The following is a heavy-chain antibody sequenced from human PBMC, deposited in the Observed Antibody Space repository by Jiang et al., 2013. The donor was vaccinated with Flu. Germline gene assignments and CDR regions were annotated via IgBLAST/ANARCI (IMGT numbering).Heavy chain of an antibody. CDR1: GFTFSSYG. CDR3: AKSVAQKYSSSWYDDNWFDP. Sequence: QLVESGGGVVQPGGSLRLSCAASGFTFSSYGMHWVRQAPGKGLEWVAFIRYDGSNKYYADSVKGRFTISRDNSKNTLYLQMNSLRAEDTAVYYCAKSVAQKYSSSWYDDNWFDPWGQGTLVTVSS. V-gene: IGHV3-30*02. J-gene: IGHJ5*02. D-gene: IGHD6-13*01. CDR2: IRYDGSNK.